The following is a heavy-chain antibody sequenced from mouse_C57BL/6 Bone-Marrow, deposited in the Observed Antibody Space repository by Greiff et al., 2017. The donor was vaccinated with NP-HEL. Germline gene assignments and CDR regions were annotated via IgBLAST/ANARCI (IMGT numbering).Heavy chain of an antibody. D-gene: IGHD4-1*01. J-gene: IGHJ1*03. CDR3: TRDWAPNWDEGYFDV. V-gene: IGHV5-9-1*02. CDR1: GFTFSSYA. Sequence: EVQRVESGEGLVKPGGSLKLSCAASGFTFSSYAMSWVRQTPEKRLEWVAYISSGGDYIYYADTVKGRFTISRDNARNTLYLQMSSLKSEDTAMYYCTRDWAPNWDEGYFDVWGTGTTVTVSS. CDR2: ISSGGDYI.